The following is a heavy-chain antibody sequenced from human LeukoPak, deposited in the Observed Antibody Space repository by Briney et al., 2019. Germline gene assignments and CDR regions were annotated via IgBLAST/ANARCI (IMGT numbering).Heavy chain of an antibody. CDR2: ISSSGSSV. J-gene: IGHJ4*01. V-gene: IGHV3-48*01. Sequence: GGSLRLSCAASGFIFSDYNMNWVRQAPGKGLEWVSYISSSGSSVYYADSVKGRFTISRDNAKNSLYLQMNSLRAEDTAVYYCARLMIRGVTSKDYWGQEPWSPSPQ. CDR1: GFIFSDYN. D-gene: IGHD3-10*01. CDR3: ARLMIRGVTSKDY.